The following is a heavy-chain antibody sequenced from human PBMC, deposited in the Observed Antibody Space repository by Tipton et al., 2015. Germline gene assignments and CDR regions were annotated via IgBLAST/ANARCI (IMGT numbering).Heavy chain of an antibody. Sequence: GLVKPSETLSLTCDVSGYSISSGYYWGWIRQPPGKGLEWIGSIFHRGDTNYNPSLKSRVTISLDTPKSQFFLKLTSVIAADTAVYFCARGRGWRVFDYWGQGTLVTVSS. V-gene: IGHV4-38-2*01. CDR1: GYSISSGYY. CDR2: IFHRGDT. J-gene: IGHJ4*02. D-gene: IGHD3-10*01. CDR3: ARGRGWRVFDY.